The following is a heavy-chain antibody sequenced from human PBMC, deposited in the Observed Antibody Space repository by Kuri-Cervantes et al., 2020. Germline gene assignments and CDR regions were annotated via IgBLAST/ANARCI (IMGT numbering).Heavy chain of an antibody. Sequence: GESLKISCAASGFTFTNYAMAWVRQAPGKGLEWVSGITGSGGSTYYADSVKGRFTISRDNSKNTLYLQMNSLRAEDTALYYCASVGRSTRPGFWGQGTLVTVSS. CDR2: ITGSGGST. J-gene: IGHJ4*02. D-gene: IGHD6-6*01. CDR1: GFTFTNYA. CDR3: ASVGRSTRPGF. V-gene: IGHV3-23*01.